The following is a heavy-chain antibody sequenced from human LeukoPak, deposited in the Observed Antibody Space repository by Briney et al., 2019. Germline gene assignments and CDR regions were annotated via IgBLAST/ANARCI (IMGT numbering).Heavy chain of an antibody. CDR1: GLTFSSYA. V-gene: IGHV3-23*01. J-gene: IGHJ3*01. CDR3: AKDPNGDYIGAFDF. CDR2: IIGNGGWA. Sequence: PGGSLRLSCAASGLTFSSYAMMWLRQAPGKGLERVSAIIGNGGWALYADSVKGRFTISRDNTKNTLYLQMSSLRAEDTAVYYCAKDPNGDYIGAFDFWGQGTMVTVSS. D-gene: IGHD4-17*01.